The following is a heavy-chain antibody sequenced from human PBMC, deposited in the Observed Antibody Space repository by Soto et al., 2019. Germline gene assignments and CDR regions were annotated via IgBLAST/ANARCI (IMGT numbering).Heavy chain of an antibody. CDR1: GFTFSSYS. CDR3: ARSAPDFDWLLYYYYMDV. CDR2: ISSSSSYI. V-gene: IGHV3-21*01. J-gene: IGHJ6*03. Sequence: EVQLVESGGGLVKPGGSLRLSCAASGFTFSSYSMNWVRQAPGKGLEWVSSISSSSSYIYYADSLKGRFTISRDNAKNSLYLQMNSRRADDTAVSYCARSAPDFDWLLYYYYMDVWGKGTTVTVSS. D-gene: IGHD3-9*01.